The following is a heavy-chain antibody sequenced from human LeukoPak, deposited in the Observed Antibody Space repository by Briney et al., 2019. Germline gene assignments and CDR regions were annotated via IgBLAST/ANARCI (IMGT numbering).Heavy chain of an antibody. D-gene: IGHD6-6*01. J-gene: IGHJ5*02. CDR1: GETVSSGAYY. Sequence: PSETLSLTCSVSGETVSSGAYYWSWIRQHPGKGLEWIGNIYYSGSTYYNPTLRSRLTISVDTSNNQFSLKMTSVTAADMVVYYCARGGVAARLMYGFQNWFDPWGQGTLVTVSS. CDR2: IYYSGST. V-gene: IGHV4-31*03. CDR3: ARGGVAARLMYGFQNWFDP.